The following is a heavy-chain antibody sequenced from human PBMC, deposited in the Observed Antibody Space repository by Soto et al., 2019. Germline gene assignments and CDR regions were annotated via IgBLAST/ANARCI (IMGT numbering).Heavy chain of an antibody. D-gene: IGHD3-10*01. CDR3: AKPLWFGESVFDP. CDR1: GFTFSDYG. Sequence: EVQLSQSGGGLVQPGGSLRLSCAASGFTFSDYGMSWVRQAPGKGLEWVSTIRGSAGNTNYVDSVKGLFTISRDDTSNTVYLQMNSLRAEDTAVYYCAKPLWFGESVFDPWGQGTLVIVSS. V-gene: IGHV3-23*01. J-gene: IGHJ5*02. CDR2: IRGSAGNT.